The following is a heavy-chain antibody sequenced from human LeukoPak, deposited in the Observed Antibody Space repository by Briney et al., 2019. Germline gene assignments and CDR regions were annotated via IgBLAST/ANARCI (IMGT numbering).Heavy chain of an antibody. CDR2: ISASGGTT. Sequence: PGGSLRLSCAASGFSFSNYAMSWVRQAPGKGLEWVSAISASGGTTYYADSVKGRFTISRDNSKNTVFLQMNSLRAEDTAVHYCARLATVTTFSAVVSWGQGTLVTVSS. J-gene: IGHJ4*02. CDR1: GFSFSNYA. CDR3: ARLATVTTFSAVVS. D-gene: IGHD4-17*01. V-gene: IGHV3-23*01.